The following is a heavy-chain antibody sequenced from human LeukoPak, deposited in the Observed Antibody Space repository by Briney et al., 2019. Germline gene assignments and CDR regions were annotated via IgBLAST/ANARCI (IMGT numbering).Heavy chain of an antibody. CDR1: GFTFSSYG. J-gene: IGHJ4*02. CDR3: ANSPYSNYPYFDY. CDR2: IRYDGSNK. Sequence: PGGSLRLSCAASGFTFSSYGMHWVRQAPGKGLEWVVFIRYDGSNKYYADSVKGRFTISRDNSKNTLYLQMNSLRAEDTAVYYCANSPYSNYPYFDYWGQGTLVTVSS. V-gene: IGHV3-30*02. D-gene: IGHD4-11*01.